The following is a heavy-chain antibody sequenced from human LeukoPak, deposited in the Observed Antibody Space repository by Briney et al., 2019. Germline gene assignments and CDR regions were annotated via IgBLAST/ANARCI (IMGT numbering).Heavy chain of an antibody. CDR3: ASLGSGGGSSEPFDY. CDR2: IWYDGSNK. CDR1: GFTFSSYG. J-gene: IGHJ4*02. V-gene: IGHV3-33*01. Sequence: PGRSLRLSCAASGFTFSSYGMHWVRQAPGKGLEWVAVIWYDGSNKYYADSVKGRFTISRDNSKNTLYLQMNSLRAEDTAVYYCASLGSGGGSSEPFDYWGQGTLVTVSS. D-gene: IGHD2-15*01.